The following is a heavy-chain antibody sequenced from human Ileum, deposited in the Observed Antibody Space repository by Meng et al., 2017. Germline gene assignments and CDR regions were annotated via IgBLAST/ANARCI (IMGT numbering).Heavy chain of an antibody. J-gene: IGHJ4*02. CDR3: AKSRTTGGGAFDY. D-gene: IGHD1-1*01. Sequence: VKLHECGRGIVKHSETLSLTCVVSGGCFGDYFWGWISQHPGQVLGRMGNIMINERSKWYRYYEVRGKIRVESTPNRPTLKLALKTTAVSPEDSAAKSRTTGGGAFDYWGQGTLVTVSS. CDR1: GGCFGDYF. CDR2: IMINERS. V-gene: IGHV4-34*12.